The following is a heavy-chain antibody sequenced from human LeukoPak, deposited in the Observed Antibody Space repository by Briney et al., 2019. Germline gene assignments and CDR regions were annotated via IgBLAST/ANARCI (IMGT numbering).Heavy chain of an antibody. CDR1: GFTFSSYG. V-gene: IGHV3-30*02. CDR3: AKGGRVYLEYYYYMDV. J-gene: IGHJ6*03. D-gene: IGHD5/OR15-5a*01. Sequence: PGGSLRLSCAASGFTFSSYGMHWVRQAPGKGLEWVAFIRYDGSNKYYADSVKGRFTISRDNSKNTLYLQMNSLRAEDTAVYYCAKGGRVYLEYYYYMDVWGKGTTVTVSS. CDR2: IRYDGSNK.